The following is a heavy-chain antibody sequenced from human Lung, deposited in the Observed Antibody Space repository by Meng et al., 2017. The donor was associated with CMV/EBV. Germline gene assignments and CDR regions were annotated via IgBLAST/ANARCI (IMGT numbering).Heavy chain of an antibody. J-gene: IGHJ4*02. V-gene: IGHV1-69*05. CDR1: GGTFNMYA. D-gene: IGHD7-27*01. CDR3: MRDRRGRSNWEYYFDY. CDR2: IIPIFGTP. Sequence: SVKVSXKASGGTFNMYAVSWVRQAPGQGLEWVGGIIPIFGTPNYPQKFQGRVTISTDESTHTVYMALSSLTSEDTAVYYCMRDRRGRSNWEYYFDYWGQGTXVTVSS.